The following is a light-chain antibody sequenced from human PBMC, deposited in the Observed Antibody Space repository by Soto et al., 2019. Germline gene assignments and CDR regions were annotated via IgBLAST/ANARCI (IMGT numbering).Light chain of an antibody. CDR1: QTVTSN. V-gene: IGKV3-15*01. J-gene: IGKJ2*01. Sequence: EIVMTQSPGTLSVSPGERATLSCRASQTVTSNLAWYQQIPGQAPRLLIYDASTRATGIPARFSGRGSGTAFTLTISSLQSEDFAVYYCQQYNNWPLYTFGQGTKLEI. CDR2: DAS. CDR3: QQYNNWPLYT.